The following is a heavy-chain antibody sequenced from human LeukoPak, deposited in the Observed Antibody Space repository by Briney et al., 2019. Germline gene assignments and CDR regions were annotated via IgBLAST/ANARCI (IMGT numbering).Heavy chain of an antibody. Sequence: GRSLRLSCAASGFTFSSYGMHWVRQAPGKGLEWVAVISYDGSNKYYADSVKGRFTISRDNSKNTLYLQMNSLRAEDMAVYYCAKDSLLAYYEDWGQGTLVTVSS. CDR1: GFTFSSYG. CDR3: AKDSLLAYYED. J-gene: IGHJ4*02. D-gene: IGHD3-3*01. CDR2: ISYDGSNK. V-gene: IGHV3-30*18.